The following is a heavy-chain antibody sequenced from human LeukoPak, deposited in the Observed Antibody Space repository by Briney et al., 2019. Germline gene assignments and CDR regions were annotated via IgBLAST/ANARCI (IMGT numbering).Heavy chain of an antibody. D-gene: IGHD6-19*01. CDR3: ARRMPAGTVDY. CDR1: GGSISSYY. V-gene: IGHV4-59*01. J-gene: IGHJ4*02. CDR2: IYYSGST. Sequence: SETLSLTCTVSGGSISSYYWSWIRQPPGKGLEWIGYIYYSGSTNYNPSLKSRVSLSVDTSKNQFSLKLGSVTAADTAVYYCARRMPAGTVDYWGQGTLVTVSS.